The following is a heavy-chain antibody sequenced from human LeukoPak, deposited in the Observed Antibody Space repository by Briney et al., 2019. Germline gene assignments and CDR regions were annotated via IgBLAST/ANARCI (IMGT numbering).Heavy chain of an antibody. CDR3: ARDHRSGGSCYSYHWFDP. CDR1: GGSISSYY. Sequence: SETLSLTCTVSGGSISSYYWSWIRQPAGKGLEWIGRIYTSGSTNYNPSLKSRVTMSVDTSKNQFSLKLSSVTAADTAVYYCARDHRSGGSCYSYHWFDPRGQGTLVTVSS. V-gene: IGHV4-4*07. D-gene: IGHD2-15*01. CDR2: IYTSGST. J-gene: IGHJ5*02.